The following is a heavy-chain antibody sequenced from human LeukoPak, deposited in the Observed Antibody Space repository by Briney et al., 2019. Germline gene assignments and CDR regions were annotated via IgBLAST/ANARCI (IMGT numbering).Heavy chain of an antibody. CDR2: MYYSGST. CDR3: ARISIVVVPAYFDY. CDR1: GGSISSSSYH. Sequence: PSETLSLTCTVSGGSISSSSYHWVWIRQPPGKGLEWIGSMYYSGSTYYNPSLKSRVTVSVDTSKNQFSLNLSSVTAADTAVYYCARISIVVVPAYFDYWGQGTLVTVSS. J-gene: IGHJ4*02. V-gene: IGHV4-39*01. D-gene: IGHD2-2*01.